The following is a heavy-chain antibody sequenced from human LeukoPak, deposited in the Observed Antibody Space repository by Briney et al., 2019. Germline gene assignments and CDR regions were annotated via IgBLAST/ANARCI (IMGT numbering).Heavy chain of an antibody. CDR1: GGSISSYY. CDR2: IYYSGST. V-gene: IGHV4-59*01. CDR3: AAIWAVRDLGSLLMDV. J-gene: IGHJ6*03. Sequence: SETLSLTCTVSGGSISSYYWSWIRQPPGKGLEWIGYIYYSGSTNYNPSLKSRVTISVDTPKNQFSLKLSSVTAADTAVYYCAAIWAVRDLGSLLMDVWGKGTTVTVSS. D-gene: IGHD3-10*01.